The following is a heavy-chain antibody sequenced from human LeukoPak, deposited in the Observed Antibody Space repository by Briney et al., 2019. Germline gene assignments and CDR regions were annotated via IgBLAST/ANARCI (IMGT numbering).Heavy chain of an antibody. CDR3: ARLSGYGLHYYYYMDV. D-gene: IGHD5-12*01. Sequence: SETLSLTCTVSGDSISSSSYYWGWIRQPPWKGLEWIGNIYYSGSTYYNPSLKVRVTISVDTSKNQFSLKLSSVTAADTAVYYCARLSGYGLHYYYYMDVWGKGTTVTVSS. CDR1: GDSISSSSYY. CDR2: IYYSGST. V-gene: IGHV4-39*07. J-gene: IGHJ6*03.